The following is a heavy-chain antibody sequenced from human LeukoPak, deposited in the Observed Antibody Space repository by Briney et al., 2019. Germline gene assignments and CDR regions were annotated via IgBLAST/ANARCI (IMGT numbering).Heavy chain of an antibody. D-gene: IGHD2-15*01. V-gene: IGHV1-2*02. CDR2: INPNSGGT. J-gene: IGHJ4*02. CDR1: GYTFSDYY. CDR3: ARANCSGGDCYSPYFDY. Sequence: ASVKVSCKASGYTFSDYYMYWVRQAPGQGLEWMGWINPNSGGTDYAQKFQGRVTMTRDTSISTAYMELSRLRSDDTAVYYCARANCSGGDCYSPYFDYWGQGTLVTVSS.